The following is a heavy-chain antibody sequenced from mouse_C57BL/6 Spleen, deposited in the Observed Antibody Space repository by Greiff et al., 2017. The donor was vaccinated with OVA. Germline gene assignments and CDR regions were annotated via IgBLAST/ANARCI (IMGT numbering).Heavy chain of an antibody. CDR2: IYLGNGYT. V-gene: IGHV1-58*01. CDR3: ASDYDSKNAYEDW. Sequence: VQLKESGAELVRPGSSVKMSCKTSGYTFTSSGINWVKQRPGQGLDGIGYIYLGNGYTDYNEKFKGKATLAADTSSRTDYMQRSRLTSEDAAIYCGASDYDSKNAYEDWGGEGTAPAVSS. D-gene: IGHD1-1*01. J-gene: IGHJ2*01. CDR1: GYTFTSSG.